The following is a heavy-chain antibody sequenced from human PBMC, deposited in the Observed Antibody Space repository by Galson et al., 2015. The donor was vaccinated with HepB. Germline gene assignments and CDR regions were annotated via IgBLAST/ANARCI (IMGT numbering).Heavy chain of an antibody. CDR2: ISNSSSII. CDR3: ARDRGGSYSADWFDS. CDR1: GLTFSSYA. V-gene: IGHV3-48*02. D-gene: IGHD1-26*01. J-gene: IGHJ5*01. Sequence: SLRLSCAASGLTFSSYAMNWVRQAPGKGLEWVSYISNSSSIIYYADSVKGRFTISRDNAKNSLYLQMNSLRDEDTAVYYCARDRGGSYSADWFDSWGQGTLVTVSS.